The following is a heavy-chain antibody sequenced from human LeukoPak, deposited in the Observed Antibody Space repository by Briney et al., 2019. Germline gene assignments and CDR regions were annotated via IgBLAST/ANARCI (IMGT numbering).Heavy chain of an antibody. CDR2: IYPGDSDT. J-gene: IGHJ3*02. CDR3: ARQHRMMYSSSWTDAFDI. CDR1: GYSFTSYW. D-gene: IGHD6-13*01. V-gene: IGHV5-51*01. Sequence: GASLKISCKGSGYSFTSYWIGWVRQLPGKGLEWMGIIYPGDSDTRYSPSFQGQVTISADKSISTAYLQWSSLKASGTAMYYCARQHRMMYSSSWTDAFDIWGQGTMVTVSS.